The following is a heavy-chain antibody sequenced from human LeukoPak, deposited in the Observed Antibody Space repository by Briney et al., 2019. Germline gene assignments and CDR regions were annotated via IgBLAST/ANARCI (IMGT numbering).Heavy chain of an antibody. D-gene: IGHD5-18*01. Sequence: GGSLRLSCAASGFTFSSYAMHWVRQAPGKGLEYVSAISSNGGSTYYANSVKGRFTISRDNSKNALYLQMGSLRAEDMAVYYCARGGYSYGNPFDYWGQGTLVTVSS. J-gene: IGHJ4*02. CDR1: GFTFSSYA. V-gene: IGHV3-64*01. CDR3: ARGGYSYGNPFDY. CDR2: ISSNGGST.